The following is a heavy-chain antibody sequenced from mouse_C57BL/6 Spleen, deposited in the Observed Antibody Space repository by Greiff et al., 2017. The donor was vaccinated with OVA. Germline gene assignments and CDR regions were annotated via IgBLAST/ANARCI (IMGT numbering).Heavy chain of an antibody. D-gene: IGHD3-2*02. V-gene: IGHV1-81*01. J-gene: IGHJ3*01. CDR2: IYPRSGNT. Sequence: VKLVESGAELARPGASVKLSCKASGYTFTSYGISWVKQRTGQGLEWIGEIYPRSGNTYYNEKFKGKATLTADKSSSTAYMELRSLTSEDSAVYFCARGGQLRQAWFAYWGQGTLVTVSA. CDR3: ARGGQLRQAWFAY. CDR1: GYTFTSYG.